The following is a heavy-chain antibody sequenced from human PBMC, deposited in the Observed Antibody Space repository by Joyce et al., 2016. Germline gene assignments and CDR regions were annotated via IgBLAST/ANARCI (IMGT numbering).Heavy chain of an antibody. V-gene: IGHV3-7*03. J-gene: IGHJ6*02. CDR3: ARGRGMGV. CDR2: INEDGSEK. CDR1: GLSFSTFW. Sequence: EAQLVESGGALVQPGGSVKLSCAASGLSFSTFWMSWARQAPGKGREWVANINEDGSEKYYVDSGKGRFTISRDNAKNSLYLQMNSLRAEDTAVYYCARGRGMGVWGQGTTVTVSS.